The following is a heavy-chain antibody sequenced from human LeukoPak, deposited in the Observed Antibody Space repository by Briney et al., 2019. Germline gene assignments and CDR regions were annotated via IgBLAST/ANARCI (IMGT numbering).Heavy chain of an antibody. CDR2: IYYSGST. CDR3: ARHAGSYYTYNFDY. CDR1: DYSISSGNY. D-gene: IGHD3-22*01. J-gene: IGHJ4*02. V-gene: IGHV4-38-2*01. Sequence: SETLSLTCAVSDYSISSGNYWGWIRQPPGKGLEWIGSIYYSGSTNYKPSLRSRVTISVDTSKNQFSLKLSSVTAADTAVYYCARHAGSYYTYNFDYWGQGTLVTVSS.